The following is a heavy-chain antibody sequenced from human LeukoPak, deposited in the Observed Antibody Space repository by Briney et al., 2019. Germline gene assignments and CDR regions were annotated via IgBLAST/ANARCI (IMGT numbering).Heavy chain of an antibody. CDR3: AASRDYSNLQFDY. CDR2: IVVGSGNT. Sequence: SVKVSCKASGFTFTSSAVQWVRQARGQRLEWIGWIVVGSGNTNYAQKFQERVTITRGMSTSTAYMELSSLRSEDTAVYYCAASRDYSNLQFDYWGQGTLVTVSS. CDR1: GFTFTSSA. J-gene: IGHJ4*02. D-gene: IGHD4-11*01. V-gene: IGHV1-58*01.